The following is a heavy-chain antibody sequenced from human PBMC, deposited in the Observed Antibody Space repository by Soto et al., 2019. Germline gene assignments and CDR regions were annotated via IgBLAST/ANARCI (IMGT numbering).Heavy chain of an antibody. D-gene: IGHD3-22*01. Sequence: EVQLVESGGGLIQPGGSLRLSCAASGFTVSSNYMSWVRQAPGKGLEWVSVIYSGGSTYYADSVEGRFTISRDNSKNTLYLQKNNLSADNTAVYYCDRGSCDYYDSSPNSGDYFDYWGQGSLDTVSS. V-gene: IGHV3-53*01. CDR2: IYSGGST. CDR1: GFTVSSNY. CDR3: DRGSCDYYDSSPNSGDYFDY. J-gene: IGHJ4*02.